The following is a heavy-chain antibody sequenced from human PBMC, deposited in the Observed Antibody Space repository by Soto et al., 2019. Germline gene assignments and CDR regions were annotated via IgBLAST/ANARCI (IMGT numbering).Heavy chain of an antibody. J-gene: IGHJ4*02. CDR1: GFSLATPGVG. D-gene: IGHD1-7*01. Sequence: QITLKESGPPLVKPPQPLILTSSFSGFSLATPGVGGGGIRQAPGKALQWVASIYWHDDKRYNPSLEGRLTITKDTSKNQVVLTMTNMDPVDTATYYCARAYNWNYVWGQGTLVTVSS. V-gene: IGHV2-5*01. CDR3: ARAYNWNYV. CDR2: IYWHDDK.